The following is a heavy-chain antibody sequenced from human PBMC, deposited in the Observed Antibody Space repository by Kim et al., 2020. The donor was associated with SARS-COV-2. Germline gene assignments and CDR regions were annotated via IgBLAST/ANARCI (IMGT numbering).Heavy chain of an antibody. V-gene: IGHV5-51*01. CDR2: NYPGGSDV. CDR1: GYHFLSYW. D-gene: IGHD6-19*01. J-gene: IGHJ4*02. CDR3: VRQGRSAFDY. Sequence: GESLKISCKGSGYHFLSYWIGWVRPMPGKGLEWMCINYPGGSDVSYSPSFQGRVTISADQSTAFLQWSSLQASDTAMYYCVRQGRSAFDYWGQGTLVTVSS.